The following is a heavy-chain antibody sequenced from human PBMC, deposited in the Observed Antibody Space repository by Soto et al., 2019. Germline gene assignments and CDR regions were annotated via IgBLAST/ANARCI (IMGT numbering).Heavy chain of an antibody. CDR1: VCSIITIDC. J-gene: IGHJ4*02. CDR3: ERRAVDDKSWLEH. V-gene: IGHV4-4*02. D-gene: IGHD3-9*01. CDR2: MYQSWST. Sequence: NPSETLSLTCTFSVCSIITIDCWIWVRHPPGKGLEWIAEMYQSWSTNYNPSLKSLVTISVDKSRNQFSLKLSSVTAADTAVYYCERRAVDDKSWLEHWGKRNMVNVSS.